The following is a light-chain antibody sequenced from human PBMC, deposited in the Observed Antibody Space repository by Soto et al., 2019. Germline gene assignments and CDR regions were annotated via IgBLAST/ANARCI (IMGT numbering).Light chain of an antibody. V-gene: IGLV2-14*01. CDR1: SSDVGCYNY. J-gene: IGLJ1*01. CDR2: EVS. Sequence: QSALTQPASVSGSPGQSITISCTGTSSDVGCYNYVSWYQQHPGKAPKLMIYEVSNRPSGVSNRFSGSKSGNTASLTISGLQAEDEADYYCSSYTSSSPLAVFGTGTQLTVL. CDR3: SSYTSSSPLAV.